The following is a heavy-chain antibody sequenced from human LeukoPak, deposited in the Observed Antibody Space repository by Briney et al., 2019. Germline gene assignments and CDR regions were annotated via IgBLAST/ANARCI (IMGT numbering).Heavy chain of an antibody. CDR1: RFALTIYG. CDR2: ISASGGST. Sequence: GRTLSLSCAASRFALTIYGISSVRQAPGKGLGWVSTISASGGSTYYADSVKGLFTISRGKCKNSLYLQMNSLTAEDTAVYYCTKDVENSYGSDNWGKGTLVTVPS. J-gene: IGHJ4*02. CDR3: TKDVENSYGSDN. D-gene: IGHD3-10*01. V-gene: IGHV3-23*01.